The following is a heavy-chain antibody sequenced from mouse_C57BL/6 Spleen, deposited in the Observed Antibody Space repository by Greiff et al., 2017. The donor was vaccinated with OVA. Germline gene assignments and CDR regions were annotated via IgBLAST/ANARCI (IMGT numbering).Heavy chain of an antibody. CDR3: TRSYYRD. J-gene: IGHJ3*01. CDR1: GYTFTDYE. CDR2: IDPETGGT. D-gene: IGHD2-12*01. V-gene: IGHV1-15*01. Sequence: QVQLQQSGAELVRPGASVTLSCKASGYTFTDYEMHWVKQTPVHGLEWIGAIDPETGGTAYNQKFKGKAILTADKSSSTANMELRSLTSEDSAVYYCTRSYYRDWGQGTLVTVSA.